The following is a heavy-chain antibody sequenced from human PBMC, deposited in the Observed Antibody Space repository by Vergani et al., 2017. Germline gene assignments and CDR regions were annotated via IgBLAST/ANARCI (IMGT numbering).Heavy chain of an antibody. J-gene: IGHJ4*02. CDR3: AGLLAAPYQDY. CDR2: NYYSGST. D-gene: IGHD6-6*01. CDR1: GGSISSYY. Sequence: QVQLQESGPGLVKPSETLSLTCTVSGGSISSYYWSWIRQPPGKGLEWIGYNYYSGSTNYNPSLKSRVTISVDTSKNQFSLKLSSVTAADTAVYYCAGLLAAPYQDYWGQGTLVTVSS. V-gene: IGHV4-59*01.